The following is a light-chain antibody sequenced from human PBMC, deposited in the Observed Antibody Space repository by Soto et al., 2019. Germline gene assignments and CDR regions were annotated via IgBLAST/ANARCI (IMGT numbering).Light chain of an antibody. V-gene: IGKV3-11*01. CDR2: DAS. Sequence: DIVLTQSPATLSLSPGERAALSCRANPSVFSSLAWYQQKPGQPPRLLIYDASIRAPGVPARFSGSGSGTDFTLTISSLEPEDFAVYFCQQCSVWPPAFGLGTKLEIK. J-gene: IGKJ2*01. CDR3: QQCSVWPPA. CDR1: PSVFSS.